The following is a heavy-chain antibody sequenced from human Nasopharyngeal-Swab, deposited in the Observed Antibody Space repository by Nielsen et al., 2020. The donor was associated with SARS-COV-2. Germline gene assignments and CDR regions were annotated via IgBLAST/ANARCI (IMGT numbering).Heavy chain of an antibody. J-gene: IGHJ5*02. CDR2: VNPNSGDT. CDR1: GYTLSSYD. CDR3: ARDYGGNSGWFDP. V-gene: IGHV1-8*03. Sequence: VKVSCKASGYTLSSYDINWVRPATGQGLEWMGWVNPNSGDTGYAPNFQGRVTITSDTSISTVYMELSSLRSEDTAVYYCARDYGGNSGWFDPSCQGTLATVSS. D-gene: IGHD4-23*01.